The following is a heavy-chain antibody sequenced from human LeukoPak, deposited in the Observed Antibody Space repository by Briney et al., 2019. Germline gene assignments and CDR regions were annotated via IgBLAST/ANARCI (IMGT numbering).Heavy chain of an antibody. CDR1: GFTFSNAW. Sequence: GGSLRLSCAASGFTFSNAWMSWVRQAPGKGLEWVGRIKSKTDGGTTDYAAPVKGRFTISRDDSKNTLYLQMNSLKTEDTAVYYCARYSGSYAFDYWGQGTLVTVSS. CDR3: ARYSGSYAFDY. V-gene: IGHV3-15*01. J-gene: IGHJ4*02. CDR2: IKSKTDGGTT. D-gene: IGHD3-10*01.